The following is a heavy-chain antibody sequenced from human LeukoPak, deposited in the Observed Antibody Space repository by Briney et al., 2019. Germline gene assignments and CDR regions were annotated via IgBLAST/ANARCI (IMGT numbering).Heavy chain of an antibody. Sequence: PGGSLRLSCAASGFTFSSYGMNRVRQAPGKGPEWISYISRSGATIYYADSVKGRFTISRDNAKNSLYLQMSSLGAEDTAIYYCSRDRGGGDIYFDYWGQGTLVTVSS. CDR1: GFTFSSYG. D-gene: IGHD2-21*02. CDR3: SRDRGGGDIYFDY. CDR2: ISRSGATI. J-gene: IGHJ4*02. V-gene: IGHV3-48*03.